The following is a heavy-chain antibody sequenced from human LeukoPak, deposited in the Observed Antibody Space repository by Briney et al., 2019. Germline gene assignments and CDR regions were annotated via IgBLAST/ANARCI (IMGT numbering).Heavy chain of an antibody. CDR3: ARDPTRHYYDSSGYYSPFDY. J-gene: IGHJ4*02. CDR1: GGSISSSSYY. V-gene: IGHV4-39*07. CDR2: IYYSGST. D-gene: IGHD3-22*01. Sequence: SETLSLTCTVSGGSISSSSYYWGWIRQPPGKGLEWIGSIYYSGSTYYNPSLKSRVTISVDTSKNQFSLKLSSVTAADTVVYYCARDPTRHYYDSSGYYSPFDYWGQGTLVTVSS.